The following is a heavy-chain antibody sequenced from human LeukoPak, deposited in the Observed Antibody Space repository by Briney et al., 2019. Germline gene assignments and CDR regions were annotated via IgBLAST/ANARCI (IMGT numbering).Heavy chain of an antibody. CDR3: ARERGWNYSKYYFDY. CDR2: IYYSGST. Sequence: PSETLSLTCTVSGGSISSYYWSWIRQPPGKGLEWIGYIYYSGSTNYNPSLKSRVTISVDTSKNQFSLKLSSVTAADTAVYYCARERGWNYSKYYFDYWGQGTLVTVSS. V-gene: IGHV4-59*01. CDR1: GGSISSYY. J-gene: IGHJ4*02. D-gene: IGHD1-7*01.